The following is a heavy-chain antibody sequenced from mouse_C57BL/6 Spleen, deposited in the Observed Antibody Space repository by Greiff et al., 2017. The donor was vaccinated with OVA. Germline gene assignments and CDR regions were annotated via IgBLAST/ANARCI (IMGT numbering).Heavy chain of an antibody. Sequence: QLQLKQPWSELVKPVASVQMSCQSSFYTFPSSCITCLQHRPGQGLAWFVVIYPGSGSTNYNKKFKSKATLTVDTASSTAYMQISSLTSEDAAVYYCARGWLLQDFADWGKGTLVTVAA. CDR2: IYPGSGST. J-gene: IGHJ3*01. CDR3: ARGWLLQDFAD. V-gene: IGHV1-55*01. D-gene: IGHD2-3*01. CDR1: FYTFPSSC.